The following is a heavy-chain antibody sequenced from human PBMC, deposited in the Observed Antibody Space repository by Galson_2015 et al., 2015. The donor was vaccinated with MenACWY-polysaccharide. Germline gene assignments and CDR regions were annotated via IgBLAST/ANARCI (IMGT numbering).Heavy chain of an antibody. J-gene: IGHJ4*02. CDR1: GFTFSNYW. CDR2: IKSKTDGGTA. V-gene: IGHV3-15*01. CDR3: TRDSSGGYDY. D-gene: IGHD2-15*01. Sequence: SLRLSCAASGFTFSNYWMSWVRQGPGKGLEWVGRIKSKTDGGTADYAAPVRGRFTISRDDSKNTLYLQMNSLKTEDTAVYYCTRDSSGGYDYWGQGTLVTVSS.